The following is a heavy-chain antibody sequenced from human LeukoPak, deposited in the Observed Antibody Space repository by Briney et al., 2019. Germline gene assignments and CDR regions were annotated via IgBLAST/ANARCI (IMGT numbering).Heavy chain of an antibody. CDR2: IRSKANSYAT. CDR1: GFTFSSYA. D-gene: IGHD6-13*01. J-gene: IGHJ4*02. Sequence: PGGSLRLSCAASGFTFSSYAMHWVRQASGKGLEWVGRIRSKANSYATAYAASVKGRFTISRDDSKNTAYLQMNSLKTEDTAVYYCTPIAAAGISDYWGQGTLVTVSS. CDR3: TPIAAAGISDY. V-gene: IGHV3-73*01.